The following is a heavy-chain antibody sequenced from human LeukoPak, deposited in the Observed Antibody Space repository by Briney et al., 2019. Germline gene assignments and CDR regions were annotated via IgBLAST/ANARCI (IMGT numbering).Heavy chain of an antibody. Sequence: SSETLSLTCTVSGGTISSYNWGWIRQPPGKGLEWIGYIYHSGSTNYNSSLKSRVTISLDTSKNQFSLKLSSVTAADTAVYYCARLIRVPADYFDYWGQGTLVTVSS. CDR1: GGTISSYN. CDR3: ARLIRVPADYFDY. J-gene: IGHJ4*02. D-gene: IGHD2-2*01. V-gene: IGHV4-59*01. CDR2: IYHSGST.